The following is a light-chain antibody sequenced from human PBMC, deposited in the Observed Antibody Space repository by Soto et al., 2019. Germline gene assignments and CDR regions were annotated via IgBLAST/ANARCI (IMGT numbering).Light chain of an antibody. V-gene: IGKV1-5*01. J-gene: IGKJ1*01. CDR1: QSIRSW. CDR2: DAS. Sequence: DIQMTQSPSTLSASVGDRVTITCRAGQSIRSWLAWYQQKPGKAPKLLIYDASSLQSGVPSRFSGRGSGTEFTLTISSLQPDDFATYYCQQYDSYSWTFGQGTKVDIK. CDR3: QQYDSYSWT.